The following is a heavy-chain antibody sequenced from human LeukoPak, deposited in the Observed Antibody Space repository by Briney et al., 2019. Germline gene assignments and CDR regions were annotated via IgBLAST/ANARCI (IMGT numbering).Heavy chain of an antibody. CDR2: INPNSGGT. J-gene: IGHJ4*02. D-gene: IGHD3-22*01. CDR1: GYTFTGYY. Sequence: GASVKVSCKASGYTFTGYYMHWVRQAPGQGLEWMGWINPNSGGTNYTQKFQGRVTMTRDTSISTAYMELSRLRSDDTAAYYCARDSGMDYYDSSGYYYVLLRNWGQGTLITVSS. CDR3: ARDSGMDYYDSSGYYYVLLRN. V-gene: IGHV1-2*02.